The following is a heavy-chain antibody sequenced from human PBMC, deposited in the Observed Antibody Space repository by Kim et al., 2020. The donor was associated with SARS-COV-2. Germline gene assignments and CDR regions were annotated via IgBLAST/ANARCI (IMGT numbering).Heavy chain of an antibody. CDR3: ASAGFGSAWYFDY. CDR2: IWYDGSNK. CDR1: GFTFNSYG. D-gene: IGHD6-19*01. J-gene: IGHJ4*02. Sequence: GGSLRLSCAASGFTFNSYGMHWVRQVPGKGLEWVAVIWYDGSNKYYADSMKGRFTISRDNSKNTLYLQMNSLRADDTAVYYCASAGFGSAWYFDYWGQGTLVTVCS. V-gene: IGHV3-33*01.